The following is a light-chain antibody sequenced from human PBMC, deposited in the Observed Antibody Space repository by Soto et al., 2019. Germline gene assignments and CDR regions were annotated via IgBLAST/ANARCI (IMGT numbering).Light chain of an antibody. CDR2: AAS. Sequence: DIQMTQSPSSLSASVGDRVTITCRASQSISTYLNWYQQKPGKAPKLLISAASSLQSGVPSRFSVSGSGTDFTLTISSLQPEDFATYYCQQSFSTQYTFGQGTKMEIK. CDR3: QQSFSTQYT. V-gene: IGKV1-39*01. CDR1: QSISTY. J-gene: IGKJ2*01.